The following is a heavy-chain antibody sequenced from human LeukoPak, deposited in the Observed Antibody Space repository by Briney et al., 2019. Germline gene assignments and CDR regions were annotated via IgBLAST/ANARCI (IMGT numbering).Heavy chain of an antibody. J-gene: IGHJ2*01. CDR1: DGSMSNYY. V-gene: IGHV4-59*01. D-gene: IGHD5-24*01. CDR2: ISYSGGT. CDR3: ASTGWLQFWYFAL. Sequence: PSETLSLTCTVSDGSMSNYYWSWIRQPPGKGLEWIGYISYSGGTNYNPSLKSRPTISVDTSKTQFSLKLSSVTAADTAVYYCASTGWLQFWYFALWGRGTLVTVSS.